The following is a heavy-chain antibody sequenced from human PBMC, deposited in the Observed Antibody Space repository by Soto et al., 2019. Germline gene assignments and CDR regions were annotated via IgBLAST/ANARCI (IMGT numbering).Heavy chain of an antibody. CDR3: AYSSSSDPPGPFDY. CDR2: IWYDGSNK. V-gene: IGHV3-33*01. CDR1: GFTFSSYG. Sequence: PGGSLTLSCAASGFTFSSYGMHWVRQAPGKGLEWVAVIWYDGSNKYYADSVKGRFTISRDNSKNTLYLQMNSLRAEDTAVYYCAYSSSSDPPGPFDYWGQGTLVTVSS. D-gene: IGHD6-6*01. J-gene: IGHJ4*02.